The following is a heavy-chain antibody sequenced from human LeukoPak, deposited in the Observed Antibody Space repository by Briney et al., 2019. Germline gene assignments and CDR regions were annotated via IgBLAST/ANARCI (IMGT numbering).Heavy chain of an antibody. J-gene: IGHJ6*03. CDR1: GGSISSYY. D-gene: IGHD1-26*01. CDR2: XXTSGST. Sequence: SETLSLTCTVSGGSISSYYWSWIRQXXXXXXXXXXXXXTSGSTNYNPSLKSRVTMSVDTSKNQFSLKLSSVTAADTAVYYCARSEVGATRNYYYYYMDVWGKGTTVTVSS. V-gene: IGHV4-4*07. CDR3: ARSEVGATRNYYYYYMDV.